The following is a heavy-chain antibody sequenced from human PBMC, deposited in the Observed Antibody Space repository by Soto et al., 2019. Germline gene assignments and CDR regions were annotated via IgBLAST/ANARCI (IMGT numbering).Heavy chain of an antibody. Sequence: EVQLLESGGGLVQPGGSLRLSCAASGFTFSSYAMSWVRQAPGKGLEWVSALSGSGGSTYYADSVKGRFTISRDNSKNTLYLHMNSLRAEDTAVDYCAKDLVSGYFDLWGRGTLVTVSS. V-gene: IGHV3-23*01. CDR3: AKDLVSGYFDL. CDR2: LSGSGGST. CDR1: GFTFSSYA. J-gene: IGHJ2*01.